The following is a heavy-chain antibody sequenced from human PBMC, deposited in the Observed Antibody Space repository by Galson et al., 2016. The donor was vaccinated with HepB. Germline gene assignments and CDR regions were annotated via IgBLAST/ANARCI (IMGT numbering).Heavy chain of an antibody. V-gene: IGHV3-30*04. Sequence: SLRLSCAASGFTFSKYAMHWVRQAPGKGLEWVAVISSDGNNEYYADSVKGRFTISRDNAKNSLYLQMNSLRVDDTAVYYCARLYGDVTLFDYWGQGTLVTVSS. CDR3: ARLYGDVTLFDY. CDR1: GFTFSKYA. J-gene: IGHJ4*02. CDR2: ISSDGNNE. D-gene: IGHD4-17*01.